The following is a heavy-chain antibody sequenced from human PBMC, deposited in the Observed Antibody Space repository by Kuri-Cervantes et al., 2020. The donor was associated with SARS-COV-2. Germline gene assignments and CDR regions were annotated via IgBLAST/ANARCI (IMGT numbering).Heavy chain of an antibody. J-gene: IGHJ6*02. V-gene: IGHV4-34*01. D-gene: IGHD6-19*01. CDR2: INHSGST. CDR1: GGSFSCYY. Sequence: SQTLSLTCAVSGGSFSCYYWSWIRQPPGKGLEWIGEINHSGSTNYNPSLKSRVTIPVDTSKNQFSLKLSSVTAADTAVYYCARGRDKRYSSGSYYYYGMDVWGQGTTVTVSS. CDR3: ARGRDKRYSSGSYYYYGMDV.